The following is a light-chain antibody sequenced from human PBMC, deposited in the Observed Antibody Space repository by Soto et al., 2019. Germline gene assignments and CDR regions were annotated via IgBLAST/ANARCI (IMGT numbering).Light chain of an antibody. CDR2: ATS. CDR3: QQYGDSNSPRYS. J-gene: IGKJ2*03. Sequence: EIVLTQSPGTLSLSPGDRVTLSCRASQSVSSNYLAWYQQKPGQAPRLLIYATSSRATGIPDRFSGSGSGTDLTLTISRLEPEDFAMYYCQQYGDSNSPRYSFGQGTRLEI. V-gene: IGKV3-20*01. CDR1: QSVSSNY.